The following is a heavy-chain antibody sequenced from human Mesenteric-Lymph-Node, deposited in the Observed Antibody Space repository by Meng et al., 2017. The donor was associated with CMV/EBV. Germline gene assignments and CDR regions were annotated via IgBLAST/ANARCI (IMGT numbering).Heavy chain of an antibody. CDR2: IYYTGGT. CDR1: SGSVNSGSYS. D-gene: IGHD3-3*01. Sequence: SETLSLTCTVSSGSVNSGSYSWSWIRQPPGKGLEWIGYIYYTGGTTYNPSLKSRVTISVDTSKNQFSLKLSSVTAADTAVYYCARVLDVEDAQRFIPYYYYGMDVWGQGTTVTVSS. V-gene: IGHV4-61*01. CDR3: ARVLDVEDAQRFIPYYYYGMDV. J-gene: IGHJ6*02.